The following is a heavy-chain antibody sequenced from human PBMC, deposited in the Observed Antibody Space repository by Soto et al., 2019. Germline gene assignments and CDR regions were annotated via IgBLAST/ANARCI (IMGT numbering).Heavy chain of an antibody. CDR1: GYTFTSYA. CDR2: INAGNGNT. Sequence: ASVKVSCKASGYTFTSYAMHWVRQAPGQRLEWMGWINAGNGNTKYSQKFQGSVTITRDTSAGTAYMEMSSLRSEDTAVYYCARDLRVLQGYCSSTSCSNKARWNAFDIWGQGTMVTVSS. CDR3: ARDLRVLQGYCSSTSCSNKARWNAFDI. D-gene: IGHD2-2*01. V-gene: IGHV1-3*01. J-gene: IGHJ3*02.